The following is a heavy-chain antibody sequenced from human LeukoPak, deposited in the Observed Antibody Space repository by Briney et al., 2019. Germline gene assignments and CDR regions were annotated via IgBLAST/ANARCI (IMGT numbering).Heavy chain of an antibody. D-gene: IGHD3-16*01. J-gene: IGHJ6*02. CDR2: INPSGGST. CDR1: GYTFTSYY. Sequence: ASVKVSCKASGYTFTSYYMHWVRQAPGQGLEWMGIINPSGGSTSYAQKFQGRVTMTRDTSTSTVYMELSSLRSEDTAVYYCARAEGGLIPGYYYGMDVWGQGTTATVSS. CDR3: ARAEGGLIPGYYYGMDV. V-gene: IGHV1-46*01.